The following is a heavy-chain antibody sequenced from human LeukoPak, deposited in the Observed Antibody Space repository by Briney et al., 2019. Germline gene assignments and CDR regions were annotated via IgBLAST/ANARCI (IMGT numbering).Heavy chain of an antibody. CDR2: IYYSGTT. Sequence: SEALSLTCTVSGGSISSGGYYWSWIRQHPGKGLEWIGYIYYSGTTNYNPSLKSRVTISVDTSKNQFSLQLRSVTAADTAVYYCAREDPQTTVPEGVDVWGQGTTVTVSS. V-gene: IGHV4-61*08. CDR3: AREDPQTTVPEGVDV. CDR1: GGSISSGGYY. J-gene: IGHJ6*02. D-gene: IGHD4-17*01.